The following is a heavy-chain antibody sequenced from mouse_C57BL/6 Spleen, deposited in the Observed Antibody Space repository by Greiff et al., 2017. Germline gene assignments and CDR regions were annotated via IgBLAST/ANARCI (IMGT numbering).Heavy chain of an antibody. J-gene: IGHJ2*01. Sequence: QVQLQQPGAELVMPGASVKLSCKASGYTFTSYWMHWVKQRPGQGLEWIGEIDPSDSYTNYNQQFKGKSTLTVEKSSSTAYMKLSSLTSEDSAVYYFARRERVLDYWGQGTTLTVSS. CDR1: GYTFTSYW. V-gene: IGHV1-69*01. CDR3: ARRERVLDY. CDR2: IDPSDSYT.